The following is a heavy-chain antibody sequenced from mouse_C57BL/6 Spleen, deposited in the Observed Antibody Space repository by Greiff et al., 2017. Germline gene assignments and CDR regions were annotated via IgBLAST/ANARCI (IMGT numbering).Heavy chain of an antibody. V-gene: IGHV2-9-1*01. Sequence: QVQLQQPGPGLVAPSQSLSITCTVSGFSLTSYAISWVRQQPGKGLEWLGVIWTGGGTNYNSANKSRLTISKDNSKSQVFVKMNSMQTDEAARYYCARLTGGYDYFDYWGQGTTLTVSS. CDR3: ARLTGGYDYFDY. J-gene: IGHJ2*01. CDR2: IWTGGGT. CDR1: GFSLTSYA. D-gene: IGHD4-1*01.